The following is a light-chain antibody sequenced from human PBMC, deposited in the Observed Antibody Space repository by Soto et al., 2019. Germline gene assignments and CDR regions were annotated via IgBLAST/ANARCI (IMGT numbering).Light chain of an antibody. V-gene: IGLV2-11*01. CDR2: EVT. CDR1: NSDVGAYNY. Sequence: QSVLTQPRSVSGSPGQSVTISCTGTNSDVGAYNYISWYQQFPGKAPKLLIYEVTNRPSGVSDRFSGSKSGNTASLTISGLQADDEADYYCSSYAASFLRVFGSGTKVTVL. J-gene: IGLJ1*01. CDR3: SSYAASFLRV.